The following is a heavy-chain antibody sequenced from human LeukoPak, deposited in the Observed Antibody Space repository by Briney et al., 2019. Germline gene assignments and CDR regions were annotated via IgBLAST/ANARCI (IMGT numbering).Heavy chain of an antibody. D-gene: IGHD3-22*01. CDR1: GYTFTGYY. J-gene: IGHJ4*02. CDR2: INPNSGGT. CDR3: ATAHFYYDSSGYYKN. Sequence: ASVKVSCKASGYTFTGYYMHWVRQAPGQGLEWMGWINPNSGGTNYAQKFQGRVTMTRDTSISTAYMELSSLRSEDTAVYYCATAHFYYDSSGYYKNWGQGTLVTVSS. V-gene: IGHV1-2*02.